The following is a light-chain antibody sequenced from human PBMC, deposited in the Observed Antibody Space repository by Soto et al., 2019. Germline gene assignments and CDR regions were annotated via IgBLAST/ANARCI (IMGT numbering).Light chain of an antibody. CDR1: QDTHNY. J-gene: IGKJ1*01. CDR2: GAS. CDR3: QQTYNTPWT. Sequence: DIQMTQSPSSLSASLGDSVTITFRATQDTHNYLNWYQQKPGKAPNLLIYGASSLQSGVPSRFRGSGSGTDFTLTIISLQPEDFATYFCQQTYNTPWTFGQGTKVDIK. V-gene: IGKV1-39*01.